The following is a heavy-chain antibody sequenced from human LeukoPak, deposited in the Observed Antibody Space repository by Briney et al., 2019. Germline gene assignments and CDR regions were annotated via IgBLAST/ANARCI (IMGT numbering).Heavy chain of an antibody. CDR3: TTRLIVVVTSHFDY. CDR1: GFTFSNAW. D-gene: IGHD3-22*01. J-gene: IGHJ4*02. Sequence: PGGSLRLSCAASGFTFSNAWMSWVRQAPGKGLEWVGRIKSKTDGGTTDYAAPVKGRFTISRDDSKNTLYLQMNSLKTEDTAVYYCTTRLIVVVTSHFDYWGQGTLVTVSS. CDR2: IKSKTDGGTT. V-gene: IGHV3-15*01.